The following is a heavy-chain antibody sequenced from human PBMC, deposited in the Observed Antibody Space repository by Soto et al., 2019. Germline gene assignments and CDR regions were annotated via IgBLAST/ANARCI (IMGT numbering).Heavy chain of an antibody. J-gene: IGHJ6*03. D-gene: IGHD3-10*01. CDR2: LYYSGST. CDR1: GGSISDYY. V-gene: IGHV4-59*01. CDR3: VWGYYMDV. Sequence: LSLTFTVSGGSISDYYWYWIRQTPGKGLEWIGYLYYSGSTNYNPSLKSRATISVDTSKKQFSLKLRSVTAADTAVYYCVWGYYMDVWGQGTTVTVSS.